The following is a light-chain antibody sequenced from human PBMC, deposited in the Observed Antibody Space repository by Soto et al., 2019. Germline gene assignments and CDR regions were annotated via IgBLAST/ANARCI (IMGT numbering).Light chain of an antibody. Sequence: DIQMTQSPSTLSASIGDRVTITCRASESIRTWLAWYQHKPGKAPKFLIYDASTLESGVPSRFSGRGSGTEFTLTISSLRPDDFGTYYCQHYNSYSEALGQGTKVDIK. V-gene: IGKV1-5*01. CDR3: QHYNSYSEA. CDR2: DAS. CDR1: ESIRTW. J-gene: IGKJ1*01.